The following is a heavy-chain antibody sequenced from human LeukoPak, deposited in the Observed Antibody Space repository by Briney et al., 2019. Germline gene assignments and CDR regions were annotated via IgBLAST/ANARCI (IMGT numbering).Heavy chain of an antibody. D-gene: IGHD6-13*01. CDR3: ARGISSAAGIYFDY. J-gene: IGHJ4*02. V-gene: IGHV3-21*01. CDR2: ISSSSSYI. Sequence: GGSLRLSCAASGFTFSSYSMNWVRQAPGKGLEWVSSISSSSSYIYYADSVKGRFTISRDNAKNSLYLQMNSLRAEDTAVYYCARGISSAAGIYFDYWGQGTLVTVSP. CDR1: GFTFSSYS.